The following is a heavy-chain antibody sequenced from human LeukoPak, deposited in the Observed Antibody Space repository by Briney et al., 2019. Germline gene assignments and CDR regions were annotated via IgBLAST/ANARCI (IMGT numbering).Heavy chain of an antibody. D-gene: IGHD1-26*01. CDR3: ARYIVSYPHDAFDI. J-gene: IGHJ3*02. Sequence: PSETLSLTCTVSGGSISTYCWSWIRQPAGKGLEWIGHICTSGSTNYNPSLKSRVTISVDTSKRQFSLKLSSVTAADTAFYYCARYIVSYPHDAFDIWGQGTMVTVSS. V-gene: IGHV4-4*07. CDR1: GGSISTYC. CDR2: ICTSGST.